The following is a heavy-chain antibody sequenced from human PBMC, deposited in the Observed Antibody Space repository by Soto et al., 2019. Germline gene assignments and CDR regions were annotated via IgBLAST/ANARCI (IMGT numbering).Heavy chain of an antibody. J-gene: IGHJ5*02. Sequence: PSETLSLTCTVSGGSISNYYWTWIRQPPGKGLEWIGYIYYSGSTNYNPSLKSRVTISLETSKSQFSLKLTSVTAADTAVYYCARHPSDFWFDPWGQGTLVTVSS. CDR3: ARHPSDFWFDP. CDR2: IYYSGST. CDR1: GGSISNYY. V-gene: IGHV4-59*08. D-gene: IGHD2-21*02.